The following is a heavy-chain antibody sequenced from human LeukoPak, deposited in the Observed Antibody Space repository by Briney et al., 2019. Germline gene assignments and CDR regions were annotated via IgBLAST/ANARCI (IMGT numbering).Heavy chain of an antibody. D-gene: IGHD3-10*01. CDR2: ISSSGDTI. V-gene: IGHV3-11*04. CDR1: GFTLSDSY. J-gene: IGHJ3*02. CDR3: AKARTIGSGSYDAFDI. Sequence: GGSLRLSCAASGFTLSDSYMSWIRQAPRKGLEWVSYISSSGDTIYYADSVKGRFTISRDNSKNTLYLQMNSLRAEDTAVYYCAKARTIGSGSYDAFDIWGQGTMVTVSS.